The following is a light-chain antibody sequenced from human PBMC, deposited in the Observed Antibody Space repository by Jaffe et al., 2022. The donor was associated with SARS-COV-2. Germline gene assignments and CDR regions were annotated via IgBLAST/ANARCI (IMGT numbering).Light chain of an antibody. CDR1: SSNIGNNY. J-gene: IGLJ2*01. V-gene: IGLV1-51*01. CDR3: GTWDSRLNVV. Sequence: QSVLTQPPSVSAAPGQKVTISCSGRSSNIGNNYVSWYQQLPGTAPKLLIYDNNKRPSGIPDRFSGSKSGTSATLVISGLQTGDEADYYCGTWDSRLNVVFGGGTKLTVL. CDR2: DNN.